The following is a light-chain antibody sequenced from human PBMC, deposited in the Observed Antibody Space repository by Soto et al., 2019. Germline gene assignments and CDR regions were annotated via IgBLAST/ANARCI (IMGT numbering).Light chain of an antibody. J-gene: IGKJ5*01. CDR3: QQYHDWPLT. Sequence: EIVMTQSPATLSLSPGAGAPLSCRASQSVSTHFAWYPQLPGQAPRLLIYGTSTRAAGIPARFSGRGSGTEFTFPISSLQSEDFAVYHCQQYHDWPLTFGQGTRLEI. V-gene: IGKV3-15*01. CDR1: QSVSTH. CDR2: GTS.